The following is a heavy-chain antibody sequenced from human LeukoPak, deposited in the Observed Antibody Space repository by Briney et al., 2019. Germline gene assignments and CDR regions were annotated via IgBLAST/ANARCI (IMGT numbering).Heavy chain of an antibody. Sequence: SETLSLTCTVSGGSISSGSYYWSWIRQPAGKGLEWIGRIYTSGSTNYNPSLKSRVTISVDTPKNQFSLKLSSVTAADTAVYYCARGNYYDSSGYYWGRDDYWGQGTLVTVSS. CDR1: GGSISSGSYY. CDR2: IYTSGST. V-gene: IGHV4-61*02. J-gene: IGHJ4*02. CDR3: ARGNYYDSSGYYWGRDDY. D-gene: IGHD3-22*01.